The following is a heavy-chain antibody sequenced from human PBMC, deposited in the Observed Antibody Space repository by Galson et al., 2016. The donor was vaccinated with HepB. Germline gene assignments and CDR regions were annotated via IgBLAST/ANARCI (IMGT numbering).Heavy chain of an antibody. J-gene: IGHJ4*02. CDR1: GYTFTSYG. CDR3: ARDTIGWYFDY. D-gene: IGHD6-19*01. CDR2: ISTYNGDT. Sequence: QSGAEVKKPGASVKVSCKTSGYTFTSYGISWVRQAPGQGLEWMGCISTYNGDTNYAQKLQGRVTMTTDTSTSTAYMELRSLRSDDTAVYFCARDTIGWYFDYWGQGTLVTVSS. V-gene: IGHV1-18*01.